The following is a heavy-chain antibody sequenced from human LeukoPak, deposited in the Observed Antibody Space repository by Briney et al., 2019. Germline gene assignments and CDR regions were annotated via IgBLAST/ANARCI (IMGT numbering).Heavy chain of an antibody. CDR3: ARHKYSSQNSDGFDI. D-gene: IGHD2-15*01. CDR1: GGSINSGTYY. CDR2: IDSSGNT. J-gene: IGHJ3*02. Sequence: SETLSLTCTVSGGSINSGTYYWGWIRQSPGKGLEWLGSIDSSGNTFYNPSLKSRVTISVDTSKNQFSLKVNSVTAADTAVYYCARHKYSSQNSDGFDIWGQGTMVTVSS. V-gene: IGHV4-39*01.